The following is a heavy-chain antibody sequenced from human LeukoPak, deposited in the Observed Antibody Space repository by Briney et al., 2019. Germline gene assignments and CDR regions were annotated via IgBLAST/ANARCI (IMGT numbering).Heavy chain of an antibody. Sequence: PSETLSLTCTVSGGSISSGGYYWSWIRQPPGKGLEWIGYIYHSGSTYYNPSLKSRVTISVDRSKNQFSLKLSSVTAADTAVYYCARERPYYYDSSGAQDYDYWGQGTLVTVSS. J-gene: IGHJ4*02. CDR3: ARERPYYYDSSGAQDYDY. V-gene: IGHV4-30-2*01. CDR2: IYHSGST. CDR1: GGSISSGGYY. D-gene: IGHD3-22*01.